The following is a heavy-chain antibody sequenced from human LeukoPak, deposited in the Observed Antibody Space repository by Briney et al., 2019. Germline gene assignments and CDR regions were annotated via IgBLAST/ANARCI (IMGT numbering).Heavy chain of an antibody. CDR1: GGSFSGYY. CDR2: INHSGST. Sequence: SETLSLTCAVYGGSFSGYYWSWLRQPPGKGLEWIGEINHSGSTNYNPSLKSRVTISVDTSKNQFSLKLSSVTAADTAVYYCARMYYYDSSGYDYWGQGTLVTVSS. D-gene: IGHD3-22*01. J-gene: IGHJ4*02. V-gene: IGHV4-34*01. CDR3: ARMYYYDSSGYDY.